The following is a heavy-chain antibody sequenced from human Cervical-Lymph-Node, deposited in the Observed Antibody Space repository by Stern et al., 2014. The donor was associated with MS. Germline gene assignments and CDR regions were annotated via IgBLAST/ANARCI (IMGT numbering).Heavy chain of an antibody. J-gene: IGHJ4*02. V-gene: IGHV2-5*02. CDR2: IFWDDYK. D-gene: IGHD2-15*01. CDR1: GVSVTTAGVG. CDR3: AHSRVKYCRGGTCYSSLFDY. Sequence: QITLKESGPTLVKPTQTVTLTCTLSGVSVTTAGVGVGWLRHPPGQALEWLGLIFWDDYKLYSPSLKHRLPITKDTSKNQVVLTMTNVDPVDTATYYCAHSRVKYCRGGTCYSSLFDYWGQGTLVTVSS.